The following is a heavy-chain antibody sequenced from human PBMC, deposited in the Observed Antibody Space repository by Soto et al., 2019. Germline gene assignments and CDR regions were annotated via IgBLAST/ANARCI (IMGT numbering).Heavy chain of an antibody. CDR2: ISYDGSNK. V-gene: IGHV3-30*18. CDR1: GFTFSSYG. CDR3: AKDRAAGIVDV. D-gene: IGHD6-13*01. Sequence: GGSLRLSCAASGFTFSSYGMHWVRQAPGKGLEWVAVISYDGSNKYYADSVKGRFTISRDNSKNTLYLQMNSLRAEDTAVYYCAKDRAAGIVDVWGKGTTVTVSS. J-gene: IGHJ6*04.